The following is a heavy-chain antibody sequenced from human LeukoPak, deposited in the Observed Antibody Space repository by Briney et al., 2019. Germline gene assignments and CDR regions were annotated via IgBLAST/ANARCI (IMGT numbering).Heavy chain of an antibody. D-gene: IGHD3-22*01. J-gene: IGHJ6*03. CDR1: GGSISSYY. V-gene: IGHV4-59*01. CDR3: TRGSIAYYYMDV. Sequence: SETLSLTCTVSGGSISSYYWNWIRQPPGKGLEWIGYIYYSGSTNYNPSLKSRVTISVDTSKNQFPLKLSSVTAADTAVYYCTRGSIAYYYMDVWGKGTTVTISS. CDR2: IYYSGST.